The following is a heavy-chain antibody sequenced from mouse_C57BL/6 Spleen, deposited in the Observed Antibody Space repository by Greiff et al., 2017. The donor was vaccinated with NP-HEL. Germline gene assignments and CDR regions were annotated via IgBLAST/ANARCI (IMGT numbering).Heavy chain of an antibody. CDR2: IDPSDSET. CDR3: ARDDCYFWFAY. D-gene: IGHD2-3*01. CDR1: GYTFTSYW. Sequence: QVQLQQPGAELVRPGSSVKLSCKASGYTFTSYWMHWVKQRPIQGLEWIGNIDPSDSETHYNQKFKDKATLTVDKSSSTAYMQLSSLTSEDSAVYYCARDDCYFWFAYWGQGTLVTVSA. V-gene: IGHV1-52*01. J-gene: IGHJ3*01.